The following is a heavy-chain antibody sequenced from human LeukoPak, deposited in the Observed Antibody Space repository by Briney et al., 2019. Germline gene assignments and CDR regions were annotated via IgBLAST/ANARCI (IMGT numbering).Heavy chain of an antibody. J-gene: IGHJ3*02. V-gene: IGHV1-69*05. CDR2: IIPIFGTA. CDR1: GGTFSSYA. Sequence: SVKVSCKASGGTFSSYAISWVRQAPGQGLEWMGRIIPIFGTANYAQKFQGRVTITTDESTSTAYMELSSLRSEDTAAYYCARDDCGPLTRYPGTYCTNKAFDIWGQGTMVTVSS. D-gene: IGHD2-8*01. CDR3: ARDDCGPLTRYPGTYCTNKAFDI.